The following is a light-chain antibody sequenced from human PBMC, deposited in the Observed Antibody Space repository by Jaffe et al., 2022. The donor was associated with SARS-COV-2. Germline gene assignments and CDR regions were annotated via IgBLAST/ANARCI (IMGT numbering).Light chain of an antibody. CDR3: QQYNNYSWT. Sequence: DIQMTQSPSTLSASVGDRVTITCRASESVHKWVAWYQQKPGKAPKLLISEASSLESGVPSRFSGSQSGTEFTLTISSLQPDDFATYYCQQYNNYSWTFGQGTKVEIK. J-gene: IGKJ1*01. CDR2: EAS. CDR1: ESVHKW. V-gene: IGKV1-5*03.